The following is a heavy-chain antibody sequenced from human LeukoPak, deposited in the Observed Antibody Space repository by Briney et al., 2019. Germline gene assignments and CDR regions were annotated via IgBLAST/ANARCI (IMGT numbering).Heavy chain of an antibody. J-gene: IGHJ5*02. CDR2: ISYDGSNK. CDR1: GFTFSSYA. Sequence: GGSLRLSCAASGFTFSSYAMHWVRQAPGKGLEWVAVISYDGSNKYYADSVKGRFTISRDNSKNTLYLQMNSLRAEDTAVYYCAKDLRVAVAGIVGNWFDPWGQGTLVTVSS. CDR3: AKDLRVAVAGIVGNWFDP. V-gene: IGHV3-30-3*01. D-gene: IGHD6-19*01.